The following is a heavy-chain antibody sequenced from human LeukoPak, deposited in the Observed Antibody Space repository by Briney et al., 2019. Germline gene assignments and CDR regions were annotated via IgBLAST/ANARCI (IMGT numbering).Heavy chain of an antibody. CDR3: ARVTGTTGGY. Sequence: GSLRLSCAASGFTFSSSGMNWVRQPPGKGLEWIGEINHSGSTNYNPSLKSRVTISVDTSKNQFSLKLSSVTAADTAVYYCARVTGTTGGYWGQGTLVTVSS. CDR1: GFTFSSSG. V-gene: IGHV4-34*01. D-gene: IGHD1-7*01. CDR2: INHSGST. J-gene: IGHJ4*02.